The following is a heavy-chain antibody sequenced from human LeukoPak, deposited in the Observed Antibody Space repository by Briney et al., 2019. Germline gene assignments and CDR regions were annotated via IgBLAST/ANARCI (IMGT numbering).Heavy chain of an antibody. CDR1: GGSISSYY. J-gene: IGHJ4*02. CDR2: IYYSGST. Sequence: SETLSLTCTVSGGSISSYYWSWIRQPPGKGLEWIGYIYYSGSTYYNPSLKSRVTISVDTSKNQFSLKLSSVTAADTAVYYCARFGAGVDYWGQGTLVTVSS. V-gene: IGHV4-59*08. D-gene: IGHD1-26*01. CDR3: ARFGAGVDY.